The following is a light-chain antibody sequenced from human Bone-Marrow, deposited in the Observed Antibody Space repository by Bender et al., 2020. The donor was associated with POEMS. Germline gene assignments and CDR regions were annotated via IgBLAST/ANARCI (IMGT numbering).Light chain of an antibody. V-gene: IGLV1-44*01. J-gene: IGLJ3*02. CDR3: AVWDDSLNGWV. CDR2: SSP. Sequence: QSVLTQPPSASGTPGQRVTISCSGGSSNIGAHAVNWYQHLPGTAPKLLIYSSPRRPSEFPARFSGSRSGTSASLAISGLQSEDEADYYCAVWDDSLNGWVFGGGTKLTGL. CDR1: SSNIGAHA.